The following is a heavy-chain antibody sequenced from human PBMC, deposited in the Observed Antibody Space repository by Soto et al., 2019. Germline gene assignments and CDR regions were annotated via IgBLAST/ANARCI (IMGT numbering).Heavy chain of an antibody. D-gene: IGHD3-10*01. V-gene: IGHV3-48*01. CDR3: ARDNYVSGSGWFDP. J-gene: IGHJ5*02. CDR1: GFTLSSYA. Sequence: EVQLVESGGGLVQPGGSLRLSCAAAGFTLSSYAMHWVRQAPGKGLEWVSYISRSSSNIYYADSVKGRFTISIDNAKNSLYLQMNSLRAEDTAVYYCARDNYVSGSGWFDPWGQGTLVTVSS. CDR2: ISRSSSNI.